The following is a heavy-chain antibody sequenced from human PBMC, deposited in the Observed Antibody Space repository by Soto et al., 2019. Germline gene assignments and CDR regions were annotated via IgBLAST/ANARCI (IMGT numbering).Heavy chain of an antibody. CDR1: GGSISSGGYY. CDR2: IYYSGST. V-gene: IGHV4-31*03. CDR3: ASARHDFWSGYYPFLDY. J-gene: IGHJ4*02. Sequence: SETLSLTCTVSGGSISSGGYYWSWIRQHPGKGLEWIGYIYYSGSTYYNPSLKSRVTISVDTSKNQFSLKLSSVTAADTTVYYCASARHDFWSGYYPFLDYWGQGTLVTVSS. D-gene: IGHD3-3*01.